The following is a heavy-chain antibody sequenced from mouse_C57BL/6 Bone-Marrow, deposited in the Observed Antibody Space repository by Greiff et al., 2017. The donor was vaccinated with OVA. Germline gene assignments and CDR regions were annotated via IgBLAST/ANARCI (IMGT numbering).Heavy chain of an antibody. CDR3: LPYYSNYGYAMDY. D-gene: IGHD2-5*01. Sequence: QVQLQQSGPELVKPGASVKISCKASGYAFSSSWMNWVKQRPGKGLEWIGRIYPGDGDTNYNGKFKGKATLTADKSSSTAYMQLSSLTSEDSAVYFCLPYYSNYGYAMDYWGQGTSVTVSS. CDR2: IYPGDGDT. J-gene: IGHJ4*01. V-gene: IGHV1-82*01. CDR1: GYAFSSSW.